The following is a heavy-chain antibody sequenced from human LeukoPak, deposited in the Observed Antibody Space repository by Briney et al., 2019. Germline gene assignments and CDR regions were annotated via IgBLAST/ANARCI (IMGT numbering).Heavy chain of an antibody. V-gene: IGHV3-21*01. Sequence: GGSLRLSCAASGFTFSSYSMNWVRQAPGKGLEWVSSISSSSSYIYYADSVKGRFTISRDNAKNSLYLQMNSLRAEDTAVYYCAREDSSGYYSPSFDYWGQGTLVTVSS. CDR3: AREDSSGYYSPSFDY. D-gene: IGHD3-22*01. CDR1: GFTFSSYS. CDR2: ISSSSSYI. J-gene: IGHJ4*02.